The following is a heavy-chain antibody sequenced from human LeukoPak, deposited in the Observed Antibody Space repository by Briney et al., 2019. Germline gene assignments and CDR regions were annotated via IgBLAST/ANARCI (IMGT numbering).Heavy chain of an antibody. CDR2: ISSSSSYI. V-gene: IGHV3-21*01. J-gene: IGHJ6*01. Sequence: GGSLRLSCAASGFSFSSYSMNWVRQAPGKGLEWVSSISSSSSYIDYADSVKGRFTISRDNAKNSLYLQMNSLRAEDTAVYYCARDRVGVITAYYYSGMDVW. D-gene: IGHD1-20*01. CDR3: ARDRVGVITAYYYSGMDV. CDR1: GFSFSSYS.